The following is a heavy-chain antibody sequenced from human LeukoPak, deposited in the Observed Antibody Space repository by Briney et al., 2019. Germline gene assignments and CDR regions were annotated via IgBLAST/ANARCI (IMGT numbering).Heavy chain of an antibody. Sequence: PSETLSLTCTVSGGSISGYYWSWLRQAPGKGLEWIGYIFHTGFTHYNPSLRSRVTISVGTSRNQFSLKLTSATAADTAIYYCARDQRCSRYDGGCDQWYFDLWGRGTLVTVSS. CDR3: ARDQRCSRYDGGCDQWYFDL. D-gene: IGHD5-12*01. V-gene: IGHV4-59*01. J-gene: IGHJ2*01. CDR1: GGSISGYY. CDR2: IFHTGFT.